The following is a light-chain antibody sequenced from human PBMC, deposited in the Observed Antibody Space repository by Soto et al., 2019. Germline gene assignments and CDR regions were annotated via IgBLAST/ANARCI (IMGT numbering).Light chain of an antibody. CDR3: AIWDDSVDGWV. J-gene: IGLJ3*02. CDR2: DVT. CDR1: SSDVGGYNY. V-gene: IGLV2-11*01. Sequence: QSALTQPRSVSGSPGQSVTISCTGTSSDVGGYNYVSWYQQHPGKAPKLMIYDVTKRPSGVPDRFSGSKSGNTASLTISGLQAEDEGDYYCAIWDDSVDGWVFGGGTKLTVL.